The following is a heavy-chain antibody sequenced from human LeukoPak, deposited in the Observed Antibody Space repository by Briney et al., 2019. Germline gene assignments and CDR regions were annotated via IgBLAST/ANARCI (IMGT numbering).Heavy chain of an antibody. CDR2: ISSSSSYI. CDR3: ARSLVRGVETIYYYYGMDV. Sequence: GGSLRLSCAASGFTFSSYSMNWVRQAPGKGLEWVSSISSSSSYIYYADSVKGRFTISRDNAKNSLYLQMNSLRAEDTAVYYCARSLVRGVETIYYYYGMDVWGQGTTVTVSS. CDR1: GFTFSSYS. V-gene: IGHV3-21*04. D-gene: IGHD3-10*01. J-gene: IGHJ6*02.